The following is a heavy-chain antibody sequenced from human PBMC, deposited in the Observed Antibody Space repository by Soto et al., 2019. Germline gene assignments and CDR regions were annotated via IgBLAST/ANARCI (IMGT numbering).Heavy chain of an antibody. CDR1: GFTFSSYA. D-gene: IGHD1-26*01. Sequence: GGSLRLSCAASGFTFSSYAMSWVRQAPGKGLEWVSAISGSGGSTYYADSVKGRFTISRDNSKNTLYLQMNSLRAEDTAVYYCAKERRRECELLEPPFDYWGQRTPVTVSS. CDR2: ISGSGGST. J-gene: IGHJ4*02. V-gene: IGHV3-23*01. CDR3: AKERRRECELLEPPFDY.